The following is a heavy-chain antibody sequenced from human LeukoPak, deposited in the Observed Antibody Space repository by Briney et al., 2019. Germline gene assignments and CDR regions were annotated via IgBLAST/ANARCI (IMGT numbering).Heavy chain of an antibody. D-gene: IGHD4-17*01. V-gene: IGHV3-23*01. J-gene: IGHJ6*04. CDR1: GFTFSSYA. Sequence: GGSLRLSCAASGFTFSSYAMSWVRQAPGKGLEWVSAISGSGGSTYYADSVKGRFTISRDNSKNTLYLQMNSLRAEDTAVYYCAKVDYGDPRDSYYYGMDVLGKGTTVTVSS. CDR2: ISGSGGST. CDR3: AKVDYGDPRDSYYYGMDV.